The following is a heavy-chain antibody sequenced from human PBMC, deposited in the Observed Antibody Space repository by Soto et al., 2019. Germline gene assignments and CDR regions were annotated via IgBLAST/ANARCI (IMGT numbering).Heavy chain of an antibody. CDR2: IYYSGST. D-gene: IGHD3-22*01. V-gene: IGHV4-39*01. CDR1: GGSISTSSYY. CDR3: ARDYDSSGDY. J-gene: IGHJ4*02. Sequence: QLQLQESGPGLVKPSETLSLTCTVSGGSISTSSYYWGWIRQPPGKGLEWIGSIYYSGSTYYNPSLQSRVTRAVDTSKNQFSLKLSSVTAADTAVYYCARDYDSSGDYWGQGTLVTVSS.